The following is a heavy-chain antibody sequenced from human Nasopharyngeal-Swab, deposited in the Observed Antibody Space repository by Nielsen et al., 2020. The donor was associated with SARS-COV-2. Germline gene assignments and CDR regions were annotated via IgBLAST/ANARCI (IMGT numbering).Heavy chain of an antibody. CDR2: ISAYNGNT. J-gene: IGHJ5*02. CDR3: ARAPDSSSWYISIDWFDP. V-gene: IGHV1-18*01. Sequence: WVRQAPGQGLEWMGWISAYNGNTNYAQKLQGRVTMTTDTSTSTAYMEPRSLRSDDTAVYYCARAPDSSSWYISIDWFDPWGQGTLVTVSS. D-gene: IGHD6-13*01.